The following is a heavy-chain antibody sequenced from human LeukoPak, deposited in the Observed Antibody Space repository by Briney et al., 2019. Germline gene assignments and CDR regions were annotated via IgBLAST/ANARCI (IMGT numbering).Heavy chain of an antibody. CDR3: AKGTEYYYDGSGYYPH. Sequence: GGSLRLSCAASGFTFSSYAMSWVRQAPGKGLEWVSAISGSGGSTYYADSVKGRFTISRDNSKNTLYLQMNSLRAEDTAVYYCAKGTEYYYDGSGYYPHWGQGTLVTVSS. D-gene: IGHD3-22*01. CDR1: GFTFSSYA. CDR2: ISGSGGST. J-gene: IGHJ4*02. V-gene: IGHV3-23*01.